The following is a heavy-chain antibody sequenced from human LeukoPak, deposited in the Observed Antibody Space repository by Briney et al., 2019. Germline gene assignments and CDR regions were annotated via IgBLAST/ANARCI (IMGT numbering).Heavy chain of an antibody. J-gene: IGHJ4*02. CDR1: GGSISSGSYY. CDR2: IYTSGST. V-gene: IGHV4-61*02. Sequence: PSQTLSLTCTVSGGSISSGSYYWSWIRQPAGKGLEWIGRIYTSGSTNSNPPLKSRVPISVDTSKNQFSLKLSSVTAADTAVYFCARGPIVVVPAAMAFDYWGQGTLVTVSS. CDR3: ARGPIVVVPAAMAFDY. D-gene: IGHD2-2*01.